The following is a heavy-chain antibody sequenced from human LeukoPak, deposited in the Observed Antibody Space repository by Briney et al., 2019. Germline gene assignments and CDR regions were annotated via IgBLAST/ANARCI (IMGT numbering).Heavy chain of an antibody. CDR3: ARDVNYAMDV. CDR1: GFTFTTYW. Sequence: GGSLRLSCAASGFTFTTYWMHWVRQAPGKGLEWVAVISYDGSNKYYADSVKGRFTISRDNSKNTLYLQMNSLRAEDTAVYYCARDVNYAMDVWGQGTTVTVSS. V-gene: IGHV3-30*03. J-gene: IGHJ6*02. CDR2: ISYDGSNK.